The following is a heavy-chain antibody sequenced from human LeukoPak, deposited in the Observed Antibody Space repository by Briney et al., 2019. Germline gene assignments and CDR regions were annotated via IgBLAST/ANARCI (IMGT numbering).Heavy chain of an antibody. J-gene: IGHJ6*03. CDR1: GFSLSNYG. V-gene: IGHV3-33*01. D-gene: IGHD1-14*01. CDR2: LLYDGNTK. Sequence: GGSLRLSCAASGFSLSNYGMHWVRQAPGKGLEWVAALLYDGNTKHYADSVKGRFTITRDISKNTFYLQMNSLTAEDTAVYYCARDHRPEIQYYYMDVWGKGTTVAVSS. CDR3: ARDHRPEIQYYYMDV.